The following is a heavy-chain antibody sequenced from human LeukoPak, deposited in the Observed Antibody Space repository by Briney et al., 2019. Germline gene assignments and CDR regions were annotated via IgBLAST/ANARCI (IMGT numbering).Heavy chain of an antibody. CDR1: GFTFSSYA. CDR3: ARGGGGDAFDI. D-gene: IGHD3-10*01. V-gene: IGHV3-30-3*01. CDR2: ISYDGSNK. Sequence: PGGSLRLSCAASGFTFSSYAMHWVRQAPGKGLEWVAVISYDGSNKYYADSVKGRFTISRDNSKNTLCLQMNSLRAEDTAVYYCARGGGGDAFDIWGQGTMVTVSS. J-gene: IGHJ3*02.